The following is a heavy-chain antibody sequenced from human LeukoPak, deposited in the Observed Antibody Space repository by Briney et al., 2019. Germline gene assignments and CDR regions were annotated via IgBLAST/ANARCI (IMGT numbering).Heavy chain of an antibody. D-gene: IGHD2-2*01. V-gene: IGHV3-7*01. CDR3: AKSKVGTVRQLLAAFDI. CDR2: IKHDGSEK. Sequence: PGGSLRLSCVVSGFTFSSYWMSWVRQAPGKGLEWVADIKHDGSEKYYVDSVKGRFTISRDNSKNTLYLQMNSLRAEDTAVYYCAKSKVGTVRQLLAAFDIWGQGTMVTVSS. J-gene: IGHJ3*02. CDR1: GFTFSSYW.